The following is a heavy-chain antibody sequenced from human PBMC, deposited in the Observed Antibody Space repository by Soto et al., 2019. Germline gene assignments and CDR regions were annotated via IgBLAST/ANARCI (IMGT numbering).Heavy chain of an antibody. Sequence: EVQLVESGGGLVKPGESLRLSCAASGFTLSNTWMTWVRQAPGKGLEWVGRIKSKTEGGTTDYAAPVKGRFTISRDDSKNTLYLQMNSLNTEDTAVYYCSTYTYGYITLWGQGALVTVSS. CDR2: IKSKTEGGTT. V-gene: IGHV3-15*01. CDR3: STYTYGYITL. CDR1: GFTLSNTW. J-gene: IGHJ4*02. D-gene: IGHD5-18*01.